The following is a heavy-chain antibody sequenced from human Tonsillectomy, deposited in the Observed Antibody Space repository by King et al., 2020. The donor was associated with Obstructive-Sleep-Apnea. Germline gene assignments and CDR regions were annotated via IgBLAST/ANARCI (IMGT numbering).Heavy chain of an antibody. CDR3: ARSDIVVVVSATKSSNWFDP. J-gene: IGHJ5*02. D-gene: IGHD2-15*01. Sequence: VQLQQWGAGLLKPSETLSLTCAVYVGSSIGYYWTWVRQPPAKGLEWIGEINHIGSTNYNPSLKSRVTISVYTSKNQFSLNLNSVTAADTAVYYCARSDIVVVVSATKSSNWFDPWGQGTLVTVSS. CDR1: VGSSIGYY. V-gene: IGHV4-34*01. CDR2: INHIGST.